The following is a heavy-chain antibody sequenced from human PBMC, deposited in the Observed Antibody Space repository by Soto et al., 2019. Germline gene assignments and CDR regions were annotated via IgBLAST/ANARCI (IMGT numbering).Heavy chain of an antibody. CDR2: IYYNGNT. J-gene: IGHJ4*02. Sequence: SETLSLTCTVSGGSISSGDYYWSWIRQLPGKDLEWIAYIYYNGNTYYTPSLKSRATISLDTSRNQFFLNLNSVTAADTAVYSCARDVWSRHVRSHPHYPDYWGQGTLVTVSS. D-gene: IGHD2-15*01. CDR3: ARDVWSRHVRSHPHYPDY. V-gene: IGHV4-31*03. CDR1: GGSISSGDYY.